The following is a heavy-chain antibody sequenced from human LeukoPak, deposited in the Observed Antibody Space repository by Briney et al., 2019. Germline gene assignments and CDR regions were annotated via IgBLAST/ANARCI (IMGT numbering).Heavy chain of an antibody. D-gene: IGHD3-22*01. CDR3: ARGTSRMIVVVHALDI. J-gene: IGHJ3*02. CDR2: INHSGST. CDR1: GGSFSGYY. V-gene: IGHV4-34*01. Sequence: SETLSLTCAVYGGSFSGYYWSWIRQPPGKGLEWIGEINHSGSTNYNPSLKSRVTISVDTSKNQFSLKLSSVTAADTAVYYCARGTSRMIVVVHALDIWGQGTMVTVSS.